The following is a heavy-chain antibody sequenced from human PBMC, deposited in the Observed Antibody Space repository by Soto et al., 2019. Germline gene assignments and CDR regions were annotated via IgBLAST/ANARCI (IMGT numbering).Heavy chain of an antibody. CDR3: ARATTVVTSDY. CDR2: IYYSGST. J-gene: IGHJ4*02. CDR1: GGSISTYY. Sequence: TSETLSLTCTVSGGSISTYYWSWIRQPPGKGLEWIGYIYYSGSTNYNPSLKSRVTISVDTSKNQLSLKLSSVTTADTAVYYCARATTVVTSDYWGQGTLVTVSS. V-gene: IGHV4-59*01. D-gene: IGHD4-17*01.